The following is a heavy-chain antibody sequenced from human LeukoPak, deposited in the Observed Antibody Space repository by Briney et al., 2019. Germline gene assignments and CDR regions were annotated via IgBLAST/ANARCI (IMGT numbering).Heavy chain of an antibody. Sequence: GGSLRLSCAASGFTFGSYAMSWVRQAPGKGLEWVSAISGSSGTTYYADSVKGRFTISRDNSKNTLYLQMSSLRAEDTAVYYCVKDGSGSYYTYYFDYWGQGTLVTVSS. J-gene: IGHJ4*02. CDR2: ISGSSGTT. CDR1: GFTFGSYA. D-gene: IGHD3-10*01. CDR3: VKDGSGSYYTYYFDY. V-gene: IGHV3-23*01.